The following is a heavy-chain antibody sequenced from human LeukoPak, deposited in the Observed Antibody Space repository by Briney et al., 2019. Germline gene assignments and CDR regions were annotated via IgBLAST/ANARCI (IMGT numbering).Heavy chain of an antibody. Sequence: SQTLSLTCTVSGGLIGSGFYWSWIRQPAGKGLEWIGRIYTSGITNYNPYLKSRVTISADTSKNQFFLKLSSVTAADTAVYYCARVPGVRSSSIVHGFDIWGQGISVTVSS. CDR2: IYTSGIT. CDR1: GGLIGSGFY. CDR3: ARVPGVRSSSIVHGFDI. V-gene: IGHV4-61*02. J-gene: IGHJ3*02. D-gene: IGHD6-6*01.